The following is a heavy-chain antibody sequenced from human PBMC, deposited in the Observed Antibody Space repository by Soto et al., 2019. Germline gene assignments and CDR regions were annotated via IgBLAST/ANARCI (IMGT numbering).Heavy chain of an antibody. J-gene: IGHJ4*02. D-gene: IGHD6-19*01. CDR2: IYYSGNT. V-gene: IGHV4-39*01. CDR1: GVSISSTTDY. CDR3: ARHVNLPLAGTGFDS. Sequence: SETLSLTCIVSGVSISSTTDYWGWIRQTPGKGLEWIGSIYYSGNTYYNPSLRSRVTISLDTSKEQFSLKLSSVTAADTSVYYCARHVNLPLAGTGFDSWGRGTLVTVSS.